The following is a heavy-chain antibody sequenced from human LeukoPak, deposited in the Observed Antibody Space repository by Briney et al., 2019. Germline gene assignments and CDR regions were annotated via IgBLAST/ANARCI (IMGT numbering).Heavy chain of an antibody. Sequence: SETLSLTCAVYGGSFSDYYWSWIRQPPGKGLEWIGEINHSGSANYNPSLKSRVTMSVDTSKKQFSLRLSSVTAADTAVYYCARQNVFDIWGQGTMVTVSS. J-gene: IGHJ3*02. CDR3: ARQNVFDI. V-gene: IGHV4-34*01. CDR1: GGSFSDYY. CDR2: INHSGSA.